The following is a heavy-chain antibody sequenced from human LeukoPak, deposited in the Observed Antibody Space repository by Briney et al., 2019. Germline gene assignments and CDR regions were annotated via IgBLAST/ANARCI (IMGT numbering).Heavy chain of an antibody. Sequence: ASVKVSCKTSGYPFTNFHIHWVRQAPGQGLEWMGMFTPNGGSANYAQKFQGRATMTRDMSTTTVSLELSSLTFEDTAVYYCARTGGTYQLGFDPWGQGTLVTV. J-gene: IGHJ5*02. CDR2: FTPNGGSA. CDR1: GYPFTNFH. D-gene: IGHD2-2*01. V-gene: IGHV1-46*01. CDR3: ARTGGTYQLGFDP.